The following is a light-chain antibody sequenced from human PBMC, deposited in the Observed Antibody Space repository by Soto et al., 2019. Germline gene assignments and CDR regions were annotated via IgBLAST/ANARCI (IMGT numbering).Light chain of an antibody. J-gene: IGKJ2*01. V-gene: IGKV3-15*01. Sequence: ETVLTQSPAILSMSLGERATFSCRASQSISSDLAWYQQKPGQVPRLLIYGASTRATGIPVRFSGSGSGTEFTLTISGLQSEDFAVYHCQQYNSWPHSFGQGTKLEI. CDR1: QSISSD. CDR2: GAS. CDR3: QQYNSWPHS.